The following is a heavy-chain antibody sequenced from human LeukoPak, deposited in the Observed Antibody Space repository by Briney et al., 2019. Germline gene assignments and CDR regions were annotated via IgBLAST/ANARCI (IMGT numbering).Heavy chain of an antibody. J-gene: IGHJ4*02. CDR1: GYSFTSYW. CDR3: ARRRGHNWNDPPSDY. Sequence: GESLKISCKGSGYSFTSYWIGWVRQMPGKGLEWMGIIYPGDSDTRYSPSFQGQVTTSADKSISTAYLQWISLKASDTAMYYCARRRGHNWNDPPSDYWGQGTLVTVSS. D-gene: IGHD1-1*01. CDR2: IYPGDSDT. V-gene: IGHV5-51*01.